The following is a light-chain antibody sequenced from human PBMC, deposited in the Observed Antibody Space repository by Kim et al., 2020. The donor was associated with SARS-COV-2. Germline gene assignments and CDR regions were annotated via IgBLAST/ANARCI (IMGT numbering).Light chain of an antibody. Sequence: DIQMTQSPSSLSASVGDRVTITCQASQDISNYLSWYQQKPGKAPKLLIYDASNVETGVPSRFSGSGSGTDFTLTISSLQPDDFATYYCQHYADRPPFAFGPGTKVDIK. V-gene: IGKV1-33*01. CDR1: QDISNY. J-gene: IGKJ3*01. CDR3: QHYADRPPFA. CDR2: DAS.